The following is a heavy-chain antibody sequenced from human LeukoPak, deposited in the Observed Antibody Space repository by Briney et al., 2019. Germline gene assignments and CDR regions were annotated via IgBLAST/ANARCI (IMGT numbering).Heavy chain of an antibody. J-gene: IGHJ6*02. CDR2: ISWQSNTR. D-gene: IGHD3-3*01. Sequence: PGGSLRLSCAASGFFFDDYGMHWVRQVPGKGLEWVSGISWQSNTRKYADSVRGRFTISRDNAKNSLYLQMNSLKLEDTALYYWVKDRDFWSGLDVWGQGTMVTVS. V-gene: IGHV3-9*01. CDR3: VKDRDFWSGLDV. CDR1: GFFFDDYG.